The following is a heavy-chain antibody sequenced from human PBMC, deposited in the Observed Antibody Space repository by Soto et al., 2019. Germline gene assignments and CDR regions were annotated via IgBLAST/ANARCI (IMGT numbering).Heavy chain of an antibody. CDR2: INHSGST. CDR3: RGRIMITFGGVIAEYNWFDP. J-gene: IGHJ5*02. Sequence: SETLSLTCAVYGGSFSGYYWSWIRQPPGKGLEWIGEINHSGSTNYNPSLKSRVTISVDTSKNQFSLKLSSVTAADTAVYYCRGRIMITFGGVIAEYNWFDPWGQGTLVTVSS. V-gene: IGHV4-34*01. CDR1: GGSFSGYY. D-gene: IGHD3-16*02.